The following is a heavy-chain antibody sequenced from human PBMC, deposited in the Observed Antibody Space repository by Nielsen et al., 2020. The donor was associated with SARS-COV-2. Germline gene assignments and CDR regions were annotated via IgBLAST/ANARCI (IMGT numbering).Heavy chain of an antibody. CDR1: GFTFSSYSMN. CDR2: IYYSGST. D-gene: IGHD6-6*01. CDR3: ARTVRNNWFDP. Sequence: ESLKISCAASGFTFSSYSMNWVRQPPGKGLEWIGSIYYSGSTYYNPSLKSRVTISVDTSKNQFSLKLSSVTAADTAVYYCARTVRNNWFDPWGQGTLVTVSS. V-gene: IGHV4-59*05. J-gene: IGHJ5*02.